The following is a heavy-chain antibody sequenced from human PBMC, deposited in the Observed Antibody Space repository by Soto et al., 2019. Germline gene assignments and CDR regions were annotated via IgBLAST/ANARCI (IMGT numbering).Heavy chain of an antibody. CDR3: VRDDVGVGIDY. CDR2: IDSDGNYT. J-gene: IGHJ4*02. V-gene: IGHV3-74*03. CDR1: GFTISSYW. Sequence: EVQLVESGGGLVQLGGSLRLSCAASGFTISSYWMHWVRQVTGQGLVWVSHIDSDGNYTTYEDSVKGRFTISRDNAKHTVYLQMNSLRAEGMAVYYCVRDDVGVGIDYCGLGTLVTVSS. D-gene: IGHD1-26*01.